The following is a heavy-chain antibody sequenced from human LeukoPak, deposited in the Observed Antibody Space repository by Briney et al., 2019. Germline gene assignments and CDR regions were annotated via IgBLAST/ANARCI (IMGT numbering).Heavy chain of an antibody. CDR1: GFTFSSYS. V-gene: IGHV3-21*01. J-gene: IGHJ4*02. D-gene: IGHD2-2*03. CDR2: ISSSSSYI. Sequence: GGSLRLSCAASGFTFSSYSMNWVRQAPGKGLEWVSSISSSSSYIYYADSVKGRFTISRDNAKNSLYLQMNSLRAEDTAVYYCARDGYCSSTSCYGHDYWGQGTLVTVSS. CDR3: ARDGYCSSTSCYGHDY.